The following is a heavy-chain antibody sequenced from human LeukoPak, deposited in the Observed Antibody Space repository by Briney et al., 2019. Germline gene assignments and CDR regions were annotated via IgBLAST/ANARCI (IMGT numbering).Heavy chain of an antibody. CDR2: INPNSGGT. CDR3: AKDLERRVEDWFDP. D-gene: IGHD1-1*01. CDR1: GYTFTGYY. J-gene: IGHJ5*02. V-gene: IGHV1-2*06. Sequence: GASVKVSCKASGYTFTGYYMHWVRQAPGQGLEWMGRINPNSGGTNYAQKFQGRVTMTRDTSISTAYMELSRLRSDDAAVYYCAKDLERRVEDWFDPWGQGTLVTVSS.